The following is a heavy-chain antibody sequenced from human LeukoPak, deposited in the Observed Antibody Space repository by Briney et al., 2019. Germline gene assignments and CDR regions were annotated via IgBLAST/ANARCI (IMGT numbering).Heavy chain of an antibody. Sequence: PSETLSLICAVYGGSFSGYYWSWIRQPPGKGLEWIGEINHSGSTNYNPSLKSRVTISVDTSKNQFSLKLSSVTAADTAVYYCARLLKKHYDILTGYYPHYEYYYMDVWGKGTTVTISS. D-gene: IGHD3-9*01. J-gene: IGHJ6*03. CDR2: INHSGST. CDR3: ARLLKKHYDILTGYYPHYEYYYMDV. V-gene: IGHV4-34*01. CDR1: GGSFSGYY.